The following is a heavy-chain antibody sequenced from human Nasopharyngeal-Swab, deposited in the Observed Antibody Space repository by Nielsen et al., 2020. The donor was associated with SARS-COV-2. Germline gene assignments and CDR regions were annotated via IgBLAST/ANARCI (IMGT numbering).Heavy chain of an antibody. CDR1: GFTFSSYG. V-gene: IGHV3-30*18. J-gene: IGHJ4*02. CDR2: ISYDGSNK. D-gene: IGHD6-19*01. Sequence: LSLTCAASGFTFSSYGMHWVRQAPGKGLEWVAVISYDGSNKYYADSVKGRFTISRDNSKNTLYLKMNSLRAEDTAVYYCAKDLSSGSQSGYWGQGTLVTVSS. CDR3: AKDLSSGSQSGY.